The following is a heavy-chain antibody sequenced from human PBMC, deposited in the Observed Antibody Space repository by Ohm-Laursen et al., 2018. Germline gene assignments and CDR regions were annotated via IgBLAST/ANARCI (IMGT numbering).Heavy chain of an antibody. J-gene: IGHJ5*02. CDR2: IYNTGNT. Sequence: SETLSLTCTVSGGSISSYYWSWIRQPPGKGLEWIGYIYNTGNTNYNPSLKSRVTISDDTSKSQFSVKLSSLTAADTAVYYCARAQNTMVRGVIPRPNWFDPWGHGTLVTVSS. D-gene: IGHD3-10*01. CDR3: ARAQNTMVRGVIPRPNWFDP. CDR1: GGSISSYY. V-gene: IGHV4-59*08.